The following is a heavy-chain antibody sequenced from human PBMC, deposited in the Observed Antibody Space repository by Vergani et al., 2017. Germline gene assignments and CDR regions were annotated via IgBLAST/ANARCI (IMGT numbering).Heavy chain of an antibody. CDR3: ARGRREAVPAARKNNWFDP. Sequence: QVQLQESGPGLVKPSETLSLTCTVSGGSISSYYWSWIRQPPGKGLEWIGYIYYSGSTNYNPSLKSRVTISVDTSKNQFSLKLSSVTAADTAVYYCARGRREAVPAARKNNWFDPWGQGTLVTVSS. J-gene: IGHJ5*02. CDR2: IYYSGST. D-gene: IGHD2-2*01. V-gene: IGHV4-59*01. CDR1: GGSISSYY.